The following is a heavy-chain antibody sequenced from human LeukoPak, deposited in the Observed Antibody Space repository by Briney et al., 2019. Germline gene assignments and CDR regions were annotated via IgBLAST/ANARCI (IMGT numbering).Heavy chain of an antibody. J-gene: IGHJ3*02. Sequence: PGGSLRLSCAASGFTLSGYGVNWIRQAPGKGLEWVSSIGGFSTTTYYADSVKGRFTISRDNAKNSLYLQISSLRAEDTAVYYCASPYYYDSSGLDAFDIWGQGTMVTVSS. V-gene: IGHV3-48*04. CDR2: IGGFSTTT. CDR1: GFTLSGYG. CDR3: ASPYYYDSSGLDAFDI. D-gene: IGHD3-22*01.